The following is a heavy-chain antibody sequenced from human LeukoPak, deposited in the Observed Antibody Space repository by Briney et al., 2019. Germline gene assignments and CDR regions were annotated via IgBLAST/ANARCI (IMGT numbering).Heavy chain of an antibody. V-gene: IGHV4-39*01. Sequence: SETLYLTCTVSGGSISSSSYYWGWIRQPPGKGLEWIGSIYYSGSTYYNPSLKSRVTISVDTSKNQFSLKLSSVTAADTAVYYCARRGIAAAGAFDYWAREPWSPSPQ. CDR2: IYYSGST. J-gene: IGHJ4*02. CDR3: ARRGIAAAGAFDY. CDR1: GGSISSSSYY. D-gene: IGHD6-13*01.